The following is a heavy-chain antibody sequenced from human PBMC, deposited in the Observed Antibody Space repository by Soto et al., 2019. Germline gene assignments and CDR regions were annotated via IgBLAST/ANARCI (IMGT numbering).Heavy chain of an antibody. J-gene: IGHJ4*02. V-gene: IGHV1-46*01. CDR1: GYTFIHYY. D-gene: IGHD3-16*01. CDR3: ARSPLLDDF. Sequence: QVQLVQSGAEVKKPGASVKVSCKASGYTFIHYYIHWVRQAPGQGLEWMAIINPNGGSTNYAQKFKGIVTLTSDTSPSTVSMELNSLGYDDTAVYFCARSPLLDDFWGQGTLVTVSS. CDR2: INPNGGST.